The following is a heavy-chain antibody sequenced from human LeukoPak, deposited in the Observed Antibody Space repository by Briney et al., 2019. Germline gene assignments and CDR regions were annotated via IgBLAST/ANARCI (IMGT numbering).Heavy chain of an antibody. V-gene: IGHV4-59*12. CDR3: ARDTGPSGTAFDY. Sequence: SETLSLTCTVSGGSISSYYWSWIRQPPGKGLEWIGYIYYSGSTNYNPSLKSRVTISVDTSKNQFSLKLSSVTAADTAVYYCARDTGPSGTAFDYWGQGILVTVSS. CDR2: IYYSGST. J-gene: IGHJ4*02. D-gene: IGHD2-2*01. CDR1: GGSISSYY.